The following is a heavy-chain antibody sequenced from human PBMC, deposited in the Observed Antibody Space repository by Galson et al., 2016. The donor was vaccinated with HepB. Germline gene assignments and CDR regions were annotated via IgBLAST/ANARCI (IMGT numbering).Heavy chain of an antibody. V-gene: IGHV3-33*01. Sequence: SLRLSCAAFGFTFSSYGMHWVRQAPGKGLEWVAFIWYDGSNKYYADSVKGRFTISRDTSKNTLNLQMNSLRAEATAVYYCARPHVAMVTGYYYGMDVWGQGTTVTVSS. CDR2: IWYDGSNK. J-gene: IGHJ6*02. D-gene: IGHD5-18*01. CDR3: ARPHVAMVTGYYYGMDV. CDR1: GFTFSSYG.